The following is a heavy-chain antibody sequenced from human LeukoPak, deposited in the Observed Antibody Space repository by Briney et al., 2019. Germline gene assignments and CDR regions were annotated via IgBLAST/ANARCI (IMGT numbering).Heavy chain of an antibody. D-gene: IGHD3-3*01. V-gene: IGHV1-8*01. Sequence: ASGKVSCKASGYTFTSYDINWVRQATGQGLEWMGWMNPNSGNTGYAQKFQGRVTMTRNTSISTAYMELSSLRSEDTAVYYCATGVGAPESWFDPWGQGTLVTVSS. CDR2: MNPNSGNT. J-gene: IGHJ5*02. CDR3: ATGVGAPESWFDP. CDR1: GYTFTSYD.